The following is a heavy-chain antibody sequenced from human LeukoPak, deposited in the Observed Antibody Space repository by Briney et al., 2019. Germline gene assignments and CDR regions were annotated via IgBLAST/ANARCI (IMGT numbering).Heavy chain of an antibody. V-gene: IGHV4-59*01. D-gene: IGHD5-24*01. CDR2: IYYSGST. J-gene: IGHJ4*02. CDR1: GGSISSYY. CDR3: ARDSPIGGRNGYRIFDY. Sequence: PSETLSLTCTVSGGSISSYYWSWIRQLPGKGLEWIGSIYYSGSTNYNPSLKSRVTISVDTSKNQFSLKLSSVTAADTAVYFCARDSPIGGRNGYRIFDYWGQGTLVTVSS.